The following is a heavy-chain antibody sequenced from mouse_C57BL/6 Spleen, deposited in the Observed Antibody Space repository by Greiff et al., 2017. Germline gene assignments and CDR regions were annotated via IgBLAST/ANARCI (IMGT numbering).Heavy chain of an antibody. CDR2: ISYDGSN. J-gene: IGHJ3*01. CDR1: GYSITSGYY. V-gene: IGHV3-6*01. Sequence: EVQLVESGPGLVKPSQSLSLTCSVTGYSITSGYYWNWIRQFPGNKLEWRGYISYDGSNNYNPSLKNRISITRDTSKNQFFLKLNSVTTEDTATFYCARDGYYGSSSFAYWGQGTLVTVSA. D-gene: IGHD1-1*01. CDR3: ARDGYYGSSSFAY.